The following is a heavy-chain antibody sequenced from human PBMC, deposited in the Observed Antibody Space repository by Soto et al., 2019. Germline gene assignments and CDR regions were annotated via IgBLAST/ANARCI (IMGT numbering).Heavy chain of an antibody. Sequence: GESLKISCNGSGYSFTSYWTSWVRQMPGKGLEWMGRIDPSDSYTNYSPSFQGHVTISADKSISTAYLQWSSLKASDTAMYYCARLGVAVAADGMDVWGQGTTVTVSS. D-gene: IGHD6-19*01. CDR3: ARLGVAVAADGMDV. V-gene: IGHV5-10-1*01. CDR1: GYSFTSYW. J-gene: IGHJ6*02. CDR2: IDPSDSYT.